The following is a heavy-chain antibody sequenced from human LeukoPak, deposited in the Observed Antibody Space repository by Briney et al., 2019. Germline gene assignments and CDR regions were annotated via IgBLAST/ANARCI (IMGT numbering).Heavy chain of an antibody. CDR1: GGSISSSSYY. CDR3: ARHPPQWLVPGNWFDP. Sequence: SETLSLTCTVSGGSISSSSYYWDWIRQPPGKGLEWIGSIYYSGSTYYNPSLKSRVTISVDTSKNQFSLKLSSVTAADTAVYYCARHPPQWLVPGNWFDPWGQGTLVTVSS. D-gene: IGHD6-19*01. CDR2: IYYSGST. J-gene: IGHJ5*02. V-gene: IGHV4-39*01.